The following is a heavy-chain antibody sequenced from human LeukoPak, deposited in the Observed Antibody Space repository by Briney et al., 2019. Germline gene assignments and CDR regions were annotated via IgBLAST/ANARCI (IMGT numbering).Heavy chain of an antibody. CDR2: IHYSGNT. Sequence: SETLSLTCTVSGGSITSGDYYWTWIRQLPGRGLEWIGYIHYSGNTYYNPSLKSRLTISRDTSKNQFSLKLSSVTAADTAVYYCARSPGIAAAGTIARFPGYWGQGTLVTVSS. J-gene: IGHJ4*02. D-gene: IGHD6-13*01. CDR1: GGSITSGDYY. CDR3: ARSPGIAAAGTIARFPGY. V-gene: IGHV4-31*03.